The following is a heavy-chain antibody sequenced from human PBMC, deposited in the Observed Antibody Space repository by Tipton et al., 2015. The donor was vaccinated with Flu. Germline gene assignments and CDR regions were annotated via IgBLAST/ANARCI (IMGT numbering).Heavy chain of an antibody. Sequence: CAASGFTFSNYWMTWVRQAPGKGLEWVANINKDGSEKYYVDSVKGRFTISRDNAKNSLYVQMNSLRVEGTAVYYCSRPRHFDIVPALLGTSFDYWGQGTLVAVSS. CDR2: INKDGSEK. J-gene: IGHJ4*02. D-gene: IGHD3-9*01. CDR1: GFTFSNYW. CDR3: SRPRHFDIVPALLGTSFDY. V-gene: IGHV3-7*01.